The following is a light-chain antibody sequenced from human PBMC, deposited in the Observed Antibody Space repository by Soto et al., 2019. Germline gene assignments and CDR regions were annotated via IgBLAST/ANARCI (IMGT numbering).Light chain of an antibody. V-gene: IGLV2-14*03. CDR1: SSDVGGYDS. J-gene: IGLJ1*01. CDR2: EVS. Sequence: QSAVTQPDSVSGAPGQSITISCPGNSSDVGGYDSVYWSPLNPGKAPKPMVFEVSNRPSGVSYRFSGSKSGNTASLTISGLQAEDVANYFCCSYSISTAYLFGTGT. CDR3: CSYSISTAYL.